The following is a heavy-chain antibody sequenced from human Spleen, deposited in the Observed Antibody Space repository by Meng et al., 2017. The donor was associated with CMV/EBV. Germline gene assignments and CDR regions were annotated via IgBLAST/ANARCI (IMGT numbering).Heavy chain of an antibody. CDR2: IYYSGST. D-gene: IGHD2-2*01. CDR1: GGSISSYY. Sequence: SETLSLTCTVSGGSISSYYWSWIRQPPGKGLEWIGYIYYSGSTNYNPSLKSRVTISVDTSKNHFFLNLTSVTGADTAVYYCAREFSSPRFWFDPWGQGTAVTVSS. CDR3: AREFSSPRFWFDP. V-gene: IGHV4-59*01. J-gene: IGHJ5*02.